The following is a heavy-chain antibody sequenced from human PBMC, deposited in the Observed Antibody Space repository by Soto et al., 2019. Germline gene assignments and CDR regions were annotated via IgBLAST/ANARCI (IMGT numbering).Heavy chain of an antibody. D-gene: IGHD3-10*01. J-gene: IGHJ3*02. CDR2: ITGSSSTI. Sequence: GGSLRLSCAASGFTFSSYSMNWVRQAPGKGLECVSYITGSSSTIYYADSVKGRFTISRDNAQNSLYLQMNSLRAEDTAVYYCASMVRGVNAFDIWGQGTMVTVSS. CDR1: GFTFSSYS. CDR3: ASMVRGVNAFDI. V-gene: IGHV3-48*01.